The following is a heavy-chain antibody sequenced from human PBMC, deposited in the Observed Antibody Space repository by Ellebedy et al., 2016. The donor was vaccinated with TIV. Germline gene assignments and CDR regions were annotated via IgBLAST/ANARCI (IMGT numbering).Heavy chain of an antibody. V-gene: IGHV1-2*04. J-gene: IGHJ4*02. CDR1: GYTFTGYY. CDR3: ARDRGLYSYGTDFDY. D-gene: IGHD5-18*01. Sequence: AASVQVSCKASGYTFTGYYMHWVRQAPGQGLEWMGWINPNSGGTNYAQKFQGWVTMTRDTSISTAYMELSRLRSDDTAVYYCARDRGLYSYGTDFDYWGQGTLVTVSS. CDR2: INPNSGGT.